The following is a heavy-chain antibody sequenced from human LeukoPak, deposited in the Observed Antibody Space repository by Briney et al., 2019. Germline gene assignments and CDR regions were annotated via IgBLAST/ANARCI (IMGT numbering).Heavy chain of an antibody. V-gene: IGHV3-30*04. D-gene: IGHD3-10*01. CDR3: ARSGRYYYGSGSYPPGPDY. CDR1: GFTFSSYA. J-gene: IGHJ4*02. CDR2: ISYDGSNK. Sequence: PGRSLRLSCAASGFTFSSYAMHWVRQDPGKGLEWVAVISYDGSNKYYADSVKGRFTISRDNSKNTLYLQMNSLRAEDTAVYYCARSGRYYYGSGSYPPGPDYWGQGTLVTVSS.